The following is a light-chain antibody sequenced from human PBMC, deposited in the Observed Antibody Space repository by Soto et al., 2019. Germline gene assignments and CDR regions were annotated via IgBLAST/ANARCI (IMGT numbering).Light chain of an antibody. CDR1: QSVSSN. Sequence: EIVMTQSPATLSVSPGERATLSCRASQSVSSNLAWYQQKPGQAPRLLIYGASTRATGIPARFSGSGSGTEFTLTINSLQSEDFAVYYCQQYNNWPPFTFGRGTKVEIK. J-gene: IGKJ4*01. CDR2: GAS. CDR3: QQYNNWPPFT. V-gene: IGKV3-15*01.